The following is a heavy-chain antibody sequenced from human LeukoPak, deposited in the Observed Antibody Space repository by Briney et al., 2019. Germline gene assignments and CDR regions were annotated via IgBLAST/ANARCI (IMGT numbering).Heavy chain of an antibody. J-gene: IGHJ4*02. CDR1: GFTFSRYA. Sequence: GGSLRLSCSASGFTFSRYAMHWVRQAPGKGLEYVSAISSNGGSTYYADSVKGRFTISRDNSKNTLYLQMNSLRAEDTAVYYCARDRVYCSGGSCYPYYFDYWGQGTLVTVSS. CDR2: ISSNGGST. CDR3: ARDRVYCSGGSCYPYYFDY. V-gene: IGHV3-64*04. D-gene: IGHD2-15*01.